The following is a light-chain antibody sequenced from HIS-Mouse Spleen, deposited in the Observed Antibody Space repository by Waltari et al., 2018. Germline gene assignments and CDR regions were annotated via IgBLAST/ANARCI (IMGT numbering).Light chain of an antibody. Sequence: SYELTQPPSVSVSPGQTARITCSGDVLPKQYAYWYQQKPGQAPVPVIYKDSERPSGIPERFSGSSSGTTVTLTISGVQAEDEADYYCQSADSSGTWVFGGGTKLTVL. CDR3: QSADSSGTWV. J-gene: IGLJ3*02. CDR1: VLPKQY. V-gene: IGLV3-25*03. CDR2: KDS.